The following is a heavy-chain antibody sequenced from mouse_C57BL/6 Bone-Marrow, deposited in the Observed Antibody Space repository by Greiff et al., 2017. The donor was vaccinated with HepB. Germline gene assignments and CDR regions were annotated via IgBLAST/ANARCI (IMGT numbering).Heavy chain of an antibody. CDR2: IWSDGST. V-gene: IGHV2-6*03. CDR1: GFSLTSYG. Sequence: VQLQQSGPGLVAPSQSLSITCTVSGFSLTSYGVHWVRQPPGKGLEWLVVIWSDGSTTYNSALKSRLSISKDNSKSQVFLKMNSLQTDDTAMYYCARTSYGIYYAMDYWGQGTSVTVSS. D-gene: IGHD2-10*01. CDR3: ARTSYGIYYAMDY. J-gene: IGHJ4*01.